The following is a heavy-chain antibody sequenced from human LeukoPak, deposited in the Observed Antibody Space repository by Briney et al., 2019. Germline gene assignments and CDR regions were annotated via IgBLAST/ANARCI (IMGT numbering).Heavy chain of an antibody. V-gene: IGHV4-61*02. CDR1: GGSISSGSYY. J-gene: IGHJ2*01. D-gene: IGHD2-2*01. CDR3: ARDPRGGTSFLTGYFDL. CDR2: IYTSGST. Sequence: SQTLSLTCTVSGGSISSGSYYWSWIRQPAGKGLEWIGRIYTSGSTNYNPSLKSRVTISVDTSKNQFSLKLSSVTAADTAVYYCARDPRGGTSFLTGYFDLWGRGTLVTVSS.